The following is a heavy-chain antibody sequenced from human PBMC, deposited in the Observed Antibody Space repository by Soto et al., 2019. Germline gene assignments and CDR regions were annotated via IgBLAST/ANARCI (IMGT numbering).Heavy chain of an antibody. CDR2: IYYSGST. J-gene: IGHJ4*02. D-gene: IGHD1-26*01. CDR3: AIDQRRGIGFDY. V-gene: IGHV4-59*01. CDR1: GGSISSYY. Sequence: SETLSLTCTVSGGSISSYYWSWIRQPPGKGLEWIGYIYYSGSTNYNPSLKSRVTISVDTSKNQFSLKLSSVTAADTAVYYCAIDQRRGIGFDYWGQGTLVTVSS.